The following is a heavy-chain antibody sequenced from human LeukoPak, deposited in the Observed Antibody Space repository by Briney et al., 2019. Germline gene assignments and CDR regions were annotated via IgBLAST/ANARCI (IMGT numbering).Heavy chain of an antibody. CDR2: IYYSGST. CDR1: GGSISSYY. D-gene: IGHD3-22*01. V-gene: IGHV4-59*01. CDR3: ARYYYDSSGYNWLDP. Sequence: SETLSLTCTVSGGSISSYYWSWIRQPPGKGLEWIGYIYYSGSTNYNPSLKSRVTISVDTSKNQFSLKLSSVTAADTAVYYCARYYYDSSGYNWLDPWGQGTLVTVSS. J-gene: IGHJ5*02.